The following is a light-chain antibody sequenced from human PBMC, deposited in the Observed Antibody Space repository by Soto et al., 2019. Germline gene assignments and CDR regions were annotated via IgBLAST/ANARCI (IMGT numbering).Light chain of an antibody. CDR3: QKYNSAPLT. CDR2: AAS. Sequence: DIQMTQSPSSLSASVGDTVTITCRASQGVANHLAWYQQKPGGVPELLISAASTLQSGVPSRFSGSGSGTDFTLTISSLQPEDVATYYCQKYNSAPLTFGGGTKVDIK. V-gene: IGKV1-27*01. J-gene: IGKJ4*01. CDR1: QGVANH.